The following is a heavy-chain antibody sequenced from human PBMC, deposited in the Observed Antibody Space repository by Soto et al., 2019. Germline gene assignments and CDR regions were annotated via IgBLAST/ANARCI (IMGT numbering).Heavy chain of an antibody. J-gene: IGHJ4*02. Sequence: QVQLQESGPGLVKPSQTLSLTCSVSGDSISSDEHYWTWIRQPPGKGLEWIGYIYYGGSPYYNPSLKSRVTISLDTSRNKFSLRLTSLTAADTAVYYCARELRGYSYGPGEVYWGRGTLVSVSS. CDR3: ARELRGYSYGPGEVY. D-gene: IGHD5-18*01. CDR1: GDSISSDEHY. V-gene: IGHV4-30-4*01. CDR2: IYYGGSP.